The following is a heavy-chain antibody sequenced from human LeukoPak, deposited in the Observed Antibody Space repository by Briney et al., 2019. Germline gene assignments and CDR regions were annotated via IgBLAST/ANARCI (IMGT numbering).Heavy chain of an antibody. CDR1: GFTFSSYA. J-gene: IGHJ4*02. D-gene: IGHD2-15*01. V-gene: IGHV3-23*01. CDR2: ISGSGGST. CDR3: AKDYPPLFCSGGSCYRGLFDY. Sequence: GGSLRLSCAASGFTFSSYAMSWVRQAPGKGLEWVSAISGSGGSTYYADSVKGRFTISRDNSKNTLYLQMNSLRAEDTAVYYCAKDYPPLFCSGGSCYRGLFDYWGQGTLVTVSS.